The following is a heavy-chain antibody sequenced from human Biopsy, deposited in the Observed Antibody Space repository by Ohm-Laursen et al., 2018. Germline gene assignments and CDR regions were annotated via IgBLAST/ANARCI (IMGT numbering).Heavy chain of an antibody. V-gene: IGHV4-59*08. J-gene: IGHJ4*02. CDR2: RFHSGSP. Sequence: SETLSLTCTVSGGSITADFWTWIRQTPGERLEWIGYRFHSGSPMYNPSLKSRVTISVDTSKSQFSLTLTSVTAADTAVYYCVRLNRRGNIIFFDYWGRGTLATASS. D-gene: IGHD3/OR15-3a*01. CDR1: GGSITADF. CDR3: VRLNRRGNIIFFDY.